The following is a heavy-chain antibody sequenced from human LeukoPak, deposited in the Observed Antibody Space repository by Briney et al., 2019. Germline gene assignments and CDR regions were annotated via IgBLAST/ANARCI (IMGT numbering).Heavy chain of an antibody. D-gene: IGHD3-10*01. CDR1: GFSFSSYW. Sequence: GGSLRLSCEGSGFSFSSYWMTWVRQLPGKGPGRVANIRQDDSERYFADSVKGRFTISRVNAKESGYLHMSSLRAEDTALYYCARLSAYYYGSYFYYYMDVWGKGTTVTVSS. J-gene: IGHJ6*03. V-gene: IGHV3-7*01. CDR3: ARLSAYYYGSYFYYYMDV. CDR2: IRQDDSER.